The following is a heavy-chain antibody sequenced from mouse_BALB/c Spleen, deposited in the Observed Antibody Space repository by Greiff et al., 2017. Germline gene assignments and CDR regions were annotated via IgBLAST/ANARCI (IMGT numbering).Heavy chain of an antibody. D-gene: IGHD1-1*01. CDR2: INPSTGYT. Sequence: VKLVESGAELAKPGASVKMSCKASGYTFTSYWMHWVKQRPGQGLEWIGYINPSTGYTEYNQKFKDKATLTADKSSSTAYMQLSSLTSEDSAVYYCAPTVVARFDYWGQGTTLTVSS. CDR3: APTVVARFDY. V-gene: IGHV1-7*01. J-gene: IGHJ2*01. CDR1: GYTFTSYW.